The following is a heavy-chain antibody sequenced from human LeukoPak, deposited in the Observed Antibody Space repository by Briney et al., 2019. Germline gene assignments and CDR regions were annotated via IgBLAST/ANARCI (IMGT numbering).Heavy chain of an antibody. Sequence: PSETLSLTCTVSGGSISSSSYYWGWIRQPPGKGLEWIGSIYYSGSTYYNPSLKSRVTISVDTSKNQFSLKLSSVTAADTAVYYCARRGSDFWGGPTWIDYWGQGTLVTVSS. CDR3: ARRGSDFWGGPTWIDY. D-gene: IGHD3-3*01. CDR1: GGSISSSSYY. J-gene: IGHJ4*02. CDR2: IYYSGST. V-gene: IGHV4-39*01.